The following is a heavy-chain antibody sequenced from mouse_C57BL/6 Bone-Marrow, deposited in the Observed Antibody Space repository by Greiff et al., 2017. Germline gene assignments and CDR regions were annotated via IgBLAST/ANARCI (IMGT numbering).Heavy chain of an antibody. Sequence: VQLQQSGAELVKPGASVKISCKASGYAFSSYWMNWVKQRPGKGLEWIGQIYPGDGDTNYNGKFKGKATLTADKSSSTAYMQLSSLTSEDSAVYFCARWGGNYEYFDVWGTGTTVTVSS. CDR3: ARWGGNYEYFDV. D-gene: IGHD2-1*01. V-gene: IGHV1-80*01. CDR2: IYPGDGDT. CDR1: GYAFSSYW. J-gene: IGHJ1*03.